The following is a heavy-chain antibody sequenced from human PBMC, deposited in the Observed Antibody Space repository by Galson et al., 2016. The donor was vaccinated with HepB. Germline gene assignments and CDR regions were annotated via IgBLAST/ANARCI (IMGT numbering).Heavy chain of an antibody. CDR3: ARDPPGVPDFALDV. J-gene: IGHJ6*02. CDR2: ICDGGSA. CDR1: GFTVSSNC. V-gene: IGHV3-66*01. D-gene: IGHD3-10*01. Sequence: SLRLSCAASGFTVSSNCMRWVRQAPGKGLEWVSLICDGGSAYYTDSVKARFTISRDNSKNTLYLQMSNLRPEDTAVYFCARDPPGVPDFALDVWGQGTTVTVSS.